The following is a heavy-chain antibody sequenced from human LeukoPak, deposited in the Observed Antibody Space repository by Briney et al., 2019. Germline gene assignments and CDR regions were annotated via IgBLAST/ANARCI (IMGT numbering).Heavy chain of an antibody. CDR2: INPNSGGT. V-gene: IGHV1-2*02. CDR1: GYTFPGYY. Sequence: ASVKVSCKASGYTFPGYYMHWVRQAPGQGLEWMGWINPNSGGTNYAQKFQGRVTMTRDTSISTAYMELSRLRSDDTAVYYCEREHSSSSGKVFDYWGQGTLVTVSS. D-gene: IGHD6-6*01. CDR3: EREHSSSSGKVFDY. J-gene: IGHJ4*02.